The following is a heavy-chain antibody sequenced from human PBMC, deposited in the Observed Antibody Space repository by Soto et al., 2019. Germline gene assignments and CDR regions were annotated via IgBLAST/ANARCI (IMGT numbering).Heavy chain of an antibody. V-gene: IGHV1-69*01. CDR3: ATHGLGVSSPPYFDN. D-gene: IGHD3-16*01. CDR1: GGTFSGYV. Sequence: QLVQSGSEVKKPGSSVKVSCQASGGTFSGYVVTWVRQAPGQGLEWMGEFVPLFGTTNYAQRFSGRITITAEESTSTADMELRTLRSDDTALYYCATHGLGVSSPPYFDNWGQGTLVTVSS. J-gene: IGHJ4*02. CDR2: FVPLFGTT.